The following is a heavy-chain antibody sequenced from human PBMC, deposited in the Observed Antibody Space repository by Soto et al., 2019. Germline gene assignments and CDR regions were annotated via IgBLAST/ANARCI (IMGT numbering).Heavy chain of an antibody. CDR3: ARDLGSYVHLWDKSNY. J-gene: IGHJ4*02. CDR2: ISFDGSEK. V-gene: IGHV3-30*04. D-gene: IGHD2-15*01. CDR1: GFRFSGFA. Sequence: QVQLVESGGGVVQPGASLRLSCVASGFRFSGFAMHWVRQAPGKGLEWVAVISFDGSEKFYVDSVKGRFSISRDDFHSTVFLQMDSLRPEDTSVYYCARDLGSYVHLWDKSNYWGQGTLLNVSS.